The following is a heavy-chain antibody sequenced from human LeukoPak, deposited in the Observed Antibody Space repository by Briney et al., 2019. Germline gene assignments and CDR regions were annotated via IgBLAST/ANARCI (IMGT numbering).Heavy chain of an antibody. CDR2: IWYDGSNK. CDR1: GFTFSSYG. Sequence: GGSLRLSCAASGFTFSSYGMHWVRQAPGKGLEWVAVIWYDGSNKYYADSVKGRFTISRDNSKNTLYLQMNSLRAEDTAVYYCARGPQAYYFDYRGQGTLVTVSS. CDR3: ARGPQAYYFDY. J-gene: IGHJ4*02. V-gene: IGHV3-33*01.